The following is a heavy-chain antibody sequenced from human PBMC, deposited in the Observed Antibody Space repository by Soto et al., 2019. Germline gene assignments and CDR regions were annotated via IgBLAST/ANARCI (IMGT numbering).Heavy chain of an antibody. V-gene: IGHV3-15*01. D-gene: IGHD3-10*01. CDR2: IKSKTDGGTT. CDR1: GFTFCNAW. J-gene: IGHJ6*02. CDR3: TTGLRAGDHYGMDV. Sequence: GGSLRLSCAASGFTFCNAWMSWVRQAPGMGLEWVGRIKSKTDGGTTDYAAPVKGRFTISRDDSKNTLYLQMNSLKTEDTAVYYCTTGLRAGDHYGMDVWGQGTTVTVSS.